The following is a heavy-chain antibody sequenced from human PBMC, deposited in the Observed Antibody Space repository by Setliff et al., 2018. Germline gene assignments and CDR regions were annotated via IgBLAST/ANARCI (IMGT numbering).Heavy chain of an antibody. CDR1: GGSISSGGYY. J-gene: IGHJ5*02. Sequence: SETLSLTCTVSGGSISSGGYYWSRIRQHPGKGLEWIGYIYYSGSTYYNPSLKSRVTISVDTSKNLFSLKLSSVTAADTAVYYCARELYYYGSGSWTFDPWGQGTLVTVSS. V-gene: IGHV4-31*03. D-gene: IGHD3-10*01. CDR3: ARELYYYGSGSWTFDP. CDR2: IYYSGST.